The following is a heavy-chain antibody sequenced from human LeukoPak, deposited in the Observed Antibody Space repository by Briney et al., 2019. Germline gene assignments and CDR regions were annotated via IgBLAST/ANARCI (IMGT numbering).Heavy chain of an antibody. Sequence: GGSLRLSCAASGFTFDDYGMSWVRQAPGKGLEWVSGINWNGGSTGYADSVKGRFTISRDNAKNSLYLQMNSLRAEDTALYYCAKDLEITMVRGVIGSCAFDIWGQGTMVTVSS. V-gene: IGHV3-20*04. J-gene: IGHJ3*02. CDR2: INWNGGST. CDR1: GFTFDDYG. CDR3: AKDLEITMVRGVIGSCAFDI. D-gene: IGHD3-10*01.